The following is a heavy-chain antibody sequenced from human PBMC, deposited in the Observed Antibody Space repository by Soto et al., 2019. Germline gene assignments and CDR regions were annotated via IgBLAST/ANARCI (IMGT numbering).Heavy chain of an antibody. CDR3: ARDGAIVETASDNWTNP. J-gene: IGHJ5*02. CDR2: ISYDGSNA. Sequence: QVQLVESGGGVVHPGTSLRLSCAASGFIFNNYAMFWIRQSPGKGLEWVALISYDGSNAFYADALKGRFTVSRDKSKNTVFLQMNSLRSEDTTVYFCARDGAIVETASDNWTNPWGQGILVTV. V-gene: IGHV3-30-3*01. D-gene: IGHD3-16*02. CDR1: GFIFNNYA.